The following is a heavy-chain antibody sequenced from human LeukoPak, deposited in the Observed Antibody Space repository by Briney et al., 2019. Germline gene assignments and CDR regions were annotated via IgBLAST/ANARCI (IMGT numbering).Heavy chain of an antibody. CDR3: ARVGDILTGYLDY. Sequence: WSWIRQHPGKGLEWIGYIYYSGSTYYNPSLKSRVTISVDTSKNQFSLKLSSVTAADTAVYYCARVGDILTGYLDYWGQGTLVTVSS. J-gene: IGHJ4*02. V-gene: IGHV4-31*02. CDR2: IYYSGST. D-gene: IGHD3-9*01.